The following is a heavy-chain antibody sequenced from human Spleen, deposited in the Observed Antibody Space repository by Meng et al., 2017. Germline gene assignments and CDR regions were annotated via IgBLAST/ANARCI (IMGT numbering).Heavy chain of an antibody. D-gene: IGHD6-13*01. CDR2: ITGSGGAT. V-gene: IGHV3-23*01. CDR3: AKSQIAAAGTGAFDI. Sequence: GESLKISCAASGFTVSSIYMSWVRQAPGKGLEWVSSITGSGGATYYADSVKGRFTISRDNSKNTLYLQMNSLRAEDTAVYYCAKSQIAAAGTGAFDIWGQGTMVTVSS. J-gene: IGHJ3*02. CDR1: GFTVSSIY.